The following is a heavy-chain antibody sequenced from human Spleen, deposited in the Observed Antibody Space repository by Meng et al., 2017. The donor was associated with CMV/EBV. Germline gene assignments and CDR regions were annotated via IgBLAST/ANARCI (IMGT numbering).Heavy chain of an antibody. V-gene: IGHV4-31*03. D-gene: IGHD3-16*01. J-gene: IGHJ4*02. CDR2: IYYSGST. CDR1: GGFINSAGYF. CDR3: ASPGKKGGVDY. Sequence: TVSGGFINSAGYFWSWIRQRPGKGLEWIGYIYYSGSTDYNPSLKSRVTISLDTSKNQFSLELTSVTAADTAVYYCASPGKKGGVDYWGQGTLVTVSS.